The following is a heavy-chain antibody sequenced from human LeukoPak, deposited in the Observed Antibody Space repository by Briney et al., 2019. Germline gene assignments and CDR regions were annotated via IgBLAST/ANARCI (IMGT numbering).Heavy chain of an antibody. J-gene: IGHJ4*02. D-gene: IGHD3-10*01. CDR3: ARTSGLF. Sequence: GGSLRLSCAGSGFSFSNYEMNWVRQAPGKGLEWVSYISSSGSTTYYADSVRGRFTISRDNAKNSLFLQMNSLRAEDTAVYYCARTSGLFWGQGTLVTVSS. CDR1: GFSFSNYE. CDR2: ISSSGSTT. V-gene: IGHV3-48*03.